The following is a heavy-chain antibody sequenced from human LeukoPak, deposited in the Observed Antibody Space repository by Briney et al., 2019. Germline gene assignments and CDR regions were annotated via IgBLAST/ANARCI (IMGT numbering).Heavy chain of an antibody. CDR1: GGSISSYY. D-gene: IGHD3-22*01. Sequence: KTSETLSLTCTVSGGSISSYYWSWIRQPPGKGLEWIGYIYYSGSTNYNPSLKSRVTISVDTSKNQFSLKLSSVTAADTAVYYCARDSHYYDSSGYYYIKAFDLWGQGTMVTVSS. J-gene: IGHJ3*01. CDR3: ARDSHYYDSSGYYYIKAFDL. V-gene: IGHV4-59*01. CDR2: IYYSGST.